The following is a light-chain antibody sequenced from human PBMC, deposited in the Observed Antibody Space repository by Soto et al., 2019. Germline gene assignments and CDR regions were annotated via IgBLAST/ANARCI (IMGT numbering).Light chain of an antibody. CDR2: DAS. CDR3: QKYDDVPQ. CDR1: QDITNH. Sequence: IQMTQSPSSVSASVGDRVTMTCQASQDITNHLNWYQQKPGKAPNLLIYDASHLETGVPSRFSGSGSGTYFTLTISSLQPEDIATYYCQKYDDVPQFGPGTKVDF. J-gene: IGKJ3*01. V-gene: IGKV1-33*01.